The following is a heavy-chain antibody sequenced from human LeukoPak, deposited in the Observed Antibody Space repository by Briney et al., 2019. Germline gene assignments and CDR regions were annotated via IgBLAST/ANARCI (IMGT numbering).Heavy chain of an antibody. V-gene: IGHV5-51*01. CDR2: IYPGDSDT. Sequence: GESLKISCKGSGYSFTSYWIAWVRQMPGKGLEWLGIIYPGDSDTRYSPSFQGQVTISADKSISTAYLQWSSLKASDTAMYYCARQGGYCTGGNCGSSDYWGQGTLVTVSS. J-gene: IGHJ4*02. D-gene: IGHD2-15*01. CDR3: ARQGGYCTGGNCGSSDY. CDR1: GYSFTSYW.